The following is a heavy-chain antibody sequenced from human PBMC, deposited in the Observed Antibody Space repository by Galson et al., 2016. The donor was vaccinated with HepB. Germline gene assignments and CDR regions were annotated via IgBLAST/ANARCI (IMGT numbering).Heavy chain of an antibody. CDR2: IQEDGTVK. CDR3: ARDINPFYGHNLDAFDL. J-gene: IGHJ3*01. Sequence: VRQAPGKGPEWVANIQEDGTVKNYLDSVKGRFIISRDNAKNSMFLQMNSPRAEDTAVYYCARDINPFYGHNLDAFDLWGQGTVVTVSS. D-gene: IGHD4/OR15-4a*01. V-gene: IGHV3-7*03.